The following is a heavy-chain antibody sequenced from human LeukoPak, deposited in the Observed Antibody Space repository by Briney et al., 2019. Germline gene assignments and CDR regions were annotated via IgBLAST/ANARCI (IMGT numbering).Heavy chain of an antibody. V-gene: IGHV1-2*02. Sequence: ASVKVSCKASGYTFTGYYMHWVRQAPGQGLEWMEWINPNSGGTNYAQKFQGRVTMTRDTSISTAYMELSRLRSDDTAVYYCARAAAPLEAFDYWGQGTLVTVSS. J-gene: IGHJ4*01. CDR2: INPNSGGT. CDR3: ARAAAPLEAFDY. CDR1: GYTFTGYY.